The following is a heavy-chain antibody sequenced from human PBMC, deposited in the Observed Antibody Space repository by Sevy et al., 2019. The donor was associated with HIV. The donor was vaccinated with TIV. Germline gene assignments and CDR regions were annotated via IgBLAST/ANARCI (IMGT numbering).Heavy chain of an antibody. Sequence: ASVKVSCKASGYTFTGYYMHWVRQAPGQGLEWMGWINPNSGGTNYAQKFQGRVTMTRDTSISTAYMELSRLRSDDTAVYYCARYTVPAAISVWFDPWGQGTLVTVSS. CDR3: ARYTVPAAISVWFDP. D-gene: IGHD2-2*02. CDR2: INPNSGGT. CDR1: GYTFTGYY. V-gene: IGHV1-2*02. J-gene: IGHJ5*02.